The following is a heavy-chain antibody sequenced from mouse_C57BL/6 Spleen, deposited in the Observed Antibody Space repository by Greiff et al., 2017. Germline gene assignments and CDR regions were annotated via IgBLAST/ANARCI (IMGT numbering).Heavy chain of an antibody. D-gene: IGHD2-1*01. J-gene: IGHJ2*01. CDR1: GYAFSSSW. CDR3: AIYGNYVGDFDY. V-gene: IGHV1-82*01. Sequence: VQLKESGPELVKPGASVKISCKASGYAFSSSWMNWVKPRPGKGLEWIGRIYPGDGDTNYNGKFKGKATLTADKSSSTAYMQLSSLTSEDSAVYFCAIYGNYVGDFDYWGQGTTLTVSS. CDR2: IYPGDGDT.